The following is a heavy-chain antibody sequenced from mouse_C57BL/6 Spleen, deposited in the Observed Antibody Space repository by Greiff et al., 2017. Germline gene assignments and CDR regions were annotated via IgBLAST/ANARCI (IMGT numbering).Heavy chain of an antibody. CDR1: GYTFTDYY. V-gene: IGHV1-75*01. J-gene: IGHJ3*01. D-gene: IGHD2-2*01. Sequence: VKLMESGPELVKPGASVKISCKASGYTFTDYYINWVKQRPGQGLEWIGWIFPGSGSTYYNEKFKGQATLTVDKSSSTAYMLLSSLTSEDSAVYFCARSMVTDWFAYWGQGTLVTVSA. CDR3: ARSMVTDWFAY. CDR2: IFPGSGST.